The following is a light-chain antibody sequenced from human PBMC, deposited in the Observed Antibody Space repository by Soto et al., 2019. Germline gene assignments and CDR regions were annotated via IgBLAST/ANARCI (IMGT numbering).Light chain of an antibody. J-gene: IGKJ1*01. CDR3: QQYGSSPWT. CDR1: QRVSSSY. CDR2: DAS. Sequence: PGEIATLACGASQRVSSSYLAWYQQKPGLAPRLLIYDASSRSTGIPDRFSGSGSGTYFTLTISRLEPADFAVYYCQQYGSSPWTFGQGNKLESK. V-gene: IGKV3D-20*01.